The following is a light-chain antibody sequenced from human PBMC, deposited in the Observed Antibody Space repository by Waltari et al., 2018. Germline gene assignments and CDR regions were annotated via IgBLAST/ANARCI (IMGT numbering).Light chain of an antibody. CDR2: YDS. CDR1: NIGSKS. J-gene: IGLJ2*01. Sequence: SYVLTQPPSVSVAPGKTARITCGGNNIGSKSVHWYQQKPGQAPGLVIYYDSDWPSGIPERFSGSNSGNTATLTISRVEAGDEADYYCQVWDSSSDHLVVFGGGTKLTVL. CDR3: QVWDSSSDHLVV. V-gene: IGLV3-21*04.